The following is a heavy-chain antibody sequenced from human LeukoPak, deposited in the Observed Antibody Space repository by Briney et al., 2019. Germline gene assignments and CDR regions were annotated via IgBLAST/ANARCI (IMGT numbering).Heavy chain of an antibody. V-gene: IGHV3-7*01. CDR2: INQHGNER. CDR3: ARDLSGGFLD. D-gene: IGHD3-16*01. J-gene: IGHJ4*02. CDR1: GFSFGSYW. Sequence: GGSLRLSCAASGFSFGSYWMSWVRQAPGKGLEWVANINQHGNERYYVDSVKGRFTVSRDNANNSLYLQINSLRAEDTAVYYCARDLSGGFLDWGQGTLVTVSS.